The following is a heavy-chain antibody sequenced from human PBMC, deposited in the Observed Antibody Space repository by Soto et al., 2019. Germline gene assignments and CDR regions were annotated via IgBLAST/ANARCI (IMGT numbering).Heavy chain of an antibody. J-gene: IGHJ4*02. V-gene: IGHV3-23*01. CDR2: ITDSGDNT. CDR3: ARDLGYSYGYWVGY. CDR1: GFSFSIYS. D-gene: IGHD5-18*01. Sequence: LRLSCAASGFSFSIYSMNWVRQAPGKGLEWVSSITDSGDNTYYAASVKGRFTISRDNSKNTLYLQMNSLRADDTAVYYCARDLGYSYGYWVGYWGQGTLVTVSS.